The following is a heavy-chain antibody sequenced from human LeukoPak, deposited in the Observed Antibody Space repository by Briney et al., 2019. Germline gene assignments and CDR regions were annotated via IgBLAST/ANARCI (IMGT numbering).Heavy chain of an antibody. CDR2: SYYSGTT. J-gene: IGHJ4*02. Sequence: SETLSLTCTVSGGSISSSNYYWGWIRQPPGKGLEWIGTSYYSGTTYYNPFLKSRVTISVDTSKNQFTLNLSSVTAADTAVYYCARRGSSGYYYTFDYWGQGTLVTVSS. V-gene: IGHV4-39*01. D-gene: IGHD3-22*01. CDR1: GGSISSSNYY. CDR3: ARRGSSGYYYTFDY.